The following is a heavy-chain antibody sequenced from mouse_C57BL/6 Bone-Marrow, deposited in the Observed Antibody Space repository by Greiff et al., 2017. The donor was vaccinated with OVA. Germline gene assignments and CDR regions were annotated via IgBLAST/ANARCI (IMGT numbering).Heavy chain of an antibody. V-gene: IGHV1-81*01. CDR3: ARGGADV. J-gene: IGHJ1*03. Sequence: VKLVESGAELARPGASVKLSCKASGYTFTSYGISWVKQRPGQGLEWIGEIYPRSGNTYYNEKFKGKATLTADKSSSTAYMELRSLTSEDSAVYFCARGGADVWGTGTTVTVSS. CDR1: GYTFTSYG. CDR2: IYPRSGNT.